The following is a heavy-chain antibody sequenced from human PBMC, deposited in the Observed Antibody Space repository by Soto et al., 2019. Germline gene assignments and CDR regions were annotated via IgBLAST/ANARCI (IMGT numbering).Heavy chain of an antibody. CDR1: GFTFDDYA. J-gene: IGHJ4*02. D-gene: IGHD1-26*01. CDR3: AKGGGSLDYFDY. Sequence: GGSLRLSCAASGFTFDDYAMHWVRQAPGKGLEWVSGISWNSGSIGYADSVKGRFTISRDNAKNSLYLQMNSLRAEDTALYYCAKGGGSLDYFDYWGQGTLVTVSS. V-gene: IGHV3-9*01. CDR2: ISWNSGSI.